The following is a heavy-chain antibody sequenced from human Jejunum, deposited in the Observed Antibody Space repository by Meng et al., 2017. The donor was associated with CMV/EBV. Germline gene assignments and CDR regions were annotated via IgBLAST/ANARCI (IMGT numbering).Heavy chain of an antibody. CDR1: GYPFTSYY. CDR2: INPSGGYT. CDR3: ARSISSLYQYYGMDV. J-gene: IGHJ6*02. Sequence: GYPFTSYYMHWVRPAPGQGLEWMGMINPSGGYTGYAQKFQGRVTMTRDTSTSTVYMELSSLRSEDTAVYYCARSISSLYQYYGMDVWGQGTTVTVSS. D-gene: IGHD2-2*02. V-gene: IGHV1-46*01.